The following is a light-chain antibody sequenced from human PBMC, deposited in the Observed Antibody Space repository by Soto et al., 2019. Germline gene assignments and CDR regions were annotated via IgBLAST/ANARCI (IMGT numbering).Light chain of an antibody. V-gene: IGKV3-15*01. Sequence: EVVMTQSPATLSVSPGERVTLSCRASQSINAHLAWCQQKPGQAPRLLIHGASTRATGIPARFSGSGFGTEVILTISSLQSEDFAVYYCKQYNTWLWTFGQGTKVEIQ. CDR1: QSINAH. J-gene: IGKJ1*01. CDR2: GAS. CDR3: KQYNTWLWT.